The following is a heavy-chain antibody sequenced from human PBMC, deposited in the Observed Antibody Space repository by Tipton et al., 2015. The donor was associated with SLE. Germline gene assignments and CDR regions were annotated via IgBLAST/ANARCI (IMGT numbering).Heavy chain of an antibody. V-gene: IGHV3-48*01. J-gene: IGHJ6*02. Sequence: SLRLPCAASGFTFSSYSMNWVRQAPGKGLEWVSYISSSSSTIYYADSVKGRFTISRDNAKNSLYLQMNSLRAEDTAVYYCAREDLDFWSGYPSYGMDVWGQGTTVTVSS. D-gene: IGHD3-3*01. CDR1: GFTFSSYS. CDR3: AREDLDFWSGYPSYGMDV. CDR2: ISSSSSTI.